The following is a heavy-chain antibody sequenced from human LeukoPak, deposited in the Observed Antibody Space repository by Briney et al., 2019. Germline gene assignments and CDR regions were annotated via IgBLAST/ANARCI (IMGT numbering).Heavy chain of an antibody. J-gene: IGHJ5*02. Sequence: PGGSLRLSCAASGFTFSSFGMNWVRQAPGQGLEWVSGISGSGIGTYYADSVKGRFTISRDNSKNTLHLQMNSLRAEDTAVYYCAKSRWTYYDCGESWGQGTLVTVSS. V-gene: IGHV3-23*01. D-gene: IGHD3-22*01. CDR3: AKSRWTYYDCGES. CDR1: GFTFSSFG. CDR2: ISGSGIGT.